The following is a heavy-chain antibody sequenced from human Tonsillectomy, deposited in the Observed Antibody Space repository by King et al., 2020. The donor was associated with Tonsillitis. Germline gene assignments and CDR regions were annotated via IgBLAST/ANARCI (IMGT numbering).Heavy chain of an antibody. Sequence: QLQESGPGLLKPSGTLSLTCAVSGGSISRINWWGWGREPPGKWREWIGEIYQIGTTHYHPSLKSRVTISVDKSKNQFSLNLTSVTAADTAVYYCSKRPAAVSQYYHMDVWGKGTTVTVSS. CDR2: IYQIGTT. CDR3: SKRPAAVSQYYHMDV. J-gene: IGHJ6*03. D-gene: IGHD2-2*01. CDR1: GGSISRINW. V-gene: IGHV4-4*02.